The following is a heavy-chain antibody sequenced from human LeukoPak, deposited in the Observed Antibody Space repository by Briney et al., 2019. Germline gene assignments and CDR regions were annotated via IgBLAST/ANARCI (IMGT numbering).Heavy chain of an antibody. Sequence: SETLSLTCTVSGGSISSSSYYWGWIRQPPGKGLEWIGSIYYSGSTYYNPSLKSRVTISVDTSKNQFSLKLSSVTAADTAVYYSARHSGYCSGGSCYPNWFDPWGQGTLVTVSS. CDR3: ARHSGYCSGGSCYPNWFDP. CDR2: IYYSGST. J-gene: IGHJ5*02. D-gene: IGHD2-15*01. CDR1: GGSISSSSYY. V-gene: IGHV4-39*01.